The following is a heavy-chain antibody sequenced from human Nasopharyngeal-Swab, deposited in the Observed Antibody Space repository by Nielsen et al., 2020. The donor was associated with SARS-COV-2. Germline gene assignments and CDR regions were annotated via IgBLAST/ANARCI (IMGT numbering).Heavy chain of an antibody. CDR3: ARVPALIPYYYYGIDV. D-gene: IGHD2-21*01. CDR2: ISSSGSTI. J-gene: IGHJ6*02. V-gene: IGHV3-48*03. Sequence: GESLKISCAASGFTFSSYEMNWVRQAPGKGLEWVSYISSSGSTIYYADSVKGRFTISRDNAKNSLYLQMNSLRAEDTAVYYCARVPALIPYYYYGIDVWGQGTTVTVSS. CDR1: GFTFSSYE.